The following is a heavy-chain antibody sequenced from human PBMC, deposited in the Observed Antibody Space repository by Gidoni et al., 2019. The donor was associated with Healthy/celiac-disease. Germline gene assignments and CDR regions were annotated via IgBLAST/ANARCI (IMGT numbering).Heavy chain of an antibody. CDR2: INSDGSST. D-gene: IGHD1-20*01. CDR1: GFTFSSYW. Sequence: EVQLVESGGGLVQPGGSLRLSCAASGFTFSSYWMHWVRQAPGKGLVWVSRINSDGSSTSYADSVKGRFTISRDNAKNTLYLQMNSLRAEDTAVYYCASHYNWNDLGDYWGQGTLVTVSS. V-gene: IGHV3-74*01. CDR3: ASHYNWNDLGDY. J-gene: IGHJ4*02.